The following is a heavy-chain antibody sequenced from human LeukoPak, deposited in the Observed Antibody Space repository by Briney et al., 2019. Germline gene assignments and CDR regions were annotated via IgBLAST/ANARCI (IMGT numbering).Heavy chain of an antibody. CDR1: GGSFSGYY. CDR3: ARAGLRYSSGLPAYFDY. J-gene: IGHJ4*02. V-gene: IGHV4-34*09. D-gene: IGHD6-19*01. CDR2: IYYSGSA. Sequence: SETLSLTCAVYGGSFSGYYWGWIRQPPGKGLEWIGNIYYSGSAYYNPSLKSRVTISVDTSKNQFSLKLSSVTAADTAVYYCARAGLRYSSGLPAYFDYWGQGTLVTVSS.